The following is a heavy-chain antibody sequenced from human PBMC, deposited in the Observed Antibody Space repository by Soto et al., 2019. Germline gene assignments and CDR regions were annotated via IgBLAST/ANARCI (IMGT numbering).Heavy chain of an antibody. J-gene: IGHJ4*02. CDR1: GGTINSGDYF. CDR2: IFYTGST. Sequence: SETLSLTCSVSGGTINSGDYFWSWIRQPPGKGLEWIGSIFYTGSTYYSPSLKSRASMSMETSKNLFSLRLSSLTAADTAVYFCARVKDTLYRHYYFDYWGQGTPVTVSS. CDR3: ARVKDTLYRHYYFDY. V-gene: IGHV4-30-4*01. D-gene: IGHD2-15*01.